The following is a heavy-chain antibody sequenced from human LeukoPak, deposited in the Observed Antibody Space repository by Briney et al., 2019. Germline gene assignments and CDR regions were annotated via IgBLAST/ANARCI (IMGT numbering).Heavy chain of an antibody. CDR2: ISYNENT. V-gene: IGHV4-61*01. D-gene: IGHD3-10*01. J-gene: IGHJ6*04. CDR3: AREASLVRGIFIARYGLDV. Sequence: PSETLSLTCTVSGGSVSSGTYYWTWIRQPPGKGLEWIAYISYNENTNYNPSLESRLTISLDTSKNQFSLRLSSVTAADTAVYYCAREASLVRGIFIARYGLDVWGKGTTVTVSS. CDR1: GGSVSSGTYY.